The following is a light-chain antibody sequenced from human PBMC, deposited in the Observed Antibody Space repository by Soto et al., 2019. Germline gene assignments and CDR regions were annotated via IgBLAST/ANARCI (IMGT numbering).Light chain of an antibody. CDR1: QSVSSTY. Sequence: EIVLTQSPGTLSLSPGERATLSCRASQSVSSTYLAWYQQNPGQAPRLLLYGASSRATGIPDRFSGSWSGTDFTLTISRLEPEDFAVYFCQQYGSSSYTFGQGNKLEIK. CDR3: QQYGSSSYT. V-gene: IGKV3-20*01. CDR2: GAS. J-gene: IGKJ2*01.